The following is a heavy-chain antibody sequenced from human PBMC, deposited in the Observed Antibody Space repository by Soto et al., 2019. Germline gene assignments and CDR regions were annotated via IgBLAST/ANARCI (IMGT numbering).Heavy chain of an antibody. D-gene: IGHD6-13*01. J-gene: IGHJ4*02. CDR2: INHSGST. CDR3: ARGLPGGNLGYSSSWADY. Sequence: SETLSLTCAVYGGSFSGYYWSWIRQPPGKGLEWIGEINHSGSTNYNPSLKSRVTISVDTSKNQFSLKLSSVTAADTAVYYCARGLPGGNLGYSSSWADYWGQGTLVTVSS. V-gene: IGHV4-34*01. CDR1: GGSFSGYY.